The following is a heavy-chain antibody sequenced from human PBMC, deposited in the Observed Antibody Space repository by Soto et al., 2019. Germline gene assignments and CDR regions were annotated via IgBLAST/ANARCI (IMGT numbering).Heavy chain of an antibody. CDR3: ARYRGSSGYYYGYDP. Sequence: QPGGSLRLSCAASGFTFSSYWMHWVRQAPGKGLVWVSRINSDGSSTSYADSVKGRFTISRDNAKNTLYLQMNSLRAEDTAVYYCARYRGSSGYYYGYDPWGHGIPVTGS. J-gene: IGHJ5*02. CDR1: GFTFSSYW. V-gene: IGHV3-74*01. D-gene: IGHD3-22*01. CDR2: INSDGSST.